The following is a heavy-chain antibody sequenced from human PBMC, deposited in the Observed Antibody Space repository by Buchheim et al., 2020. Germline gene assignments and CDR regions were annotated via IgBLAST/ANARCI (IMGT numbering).Heavy chain of an antibody. CDR2: ISYDGSNK. D-gene: IGHD4-11*01. V-gene: IGHV3-30*04. Sequence: QVQLVESGGGVVQPGRSLRLSCAASGFPFSSYAMHWVRQAPGKGLEWVAVISYDGSNKYYAYSVKGRFTISRDNSKYTLSLQMNSLRAEDTAVYYCARDRSNNFDYWGQGTL. J-gene: IGHJ4*02. CDR1: GFPFSSYA. CDR3: ARDRSNNFDY.